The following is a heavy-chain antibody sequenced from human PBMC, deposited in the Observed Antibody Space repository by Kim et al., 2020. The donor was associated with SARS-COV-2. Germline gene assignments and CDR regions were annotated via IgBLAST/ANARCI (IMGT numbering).Heavy chain of an antibody. D-gene: IGHD2-21*02. V-gene: IGHV1-24*01. J-gene: IGHJ4*02. CDR1: GYTLTELS. CDR3: ATDPDCGGDCYYRY. CDR2: FDPEDGET. Sequence: ASVKVSCKVSGYTLTELSMHWVRQAPGKGLEWMGGFDPEDGETIYAQKFQGRVTMTEDTSTDTAYMELSSLRSEDTAGYYCATDPDCGGDCYYRYWGQGTLVTVSS.